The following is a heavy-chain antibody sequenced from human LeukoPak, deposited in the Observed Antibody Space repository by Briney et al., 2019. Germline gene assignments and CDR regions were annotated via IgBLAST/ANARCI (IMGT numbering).Heavy chain of an antibody. CDR3: ARQRFRNGDYGEFDY. Sequence: GESLKISCKGSGYSFTSYWIGWVRQMPGKGLEWMGIIYPGDSDTRYSPSFQGQVTISADKSISTAYLQWSSLKASDTAMYYCARQRFRNGDYGEFDYWGQGTLVTVSS. D-gene: IGHD4-17*01. CDR2: IYPGDSDT. V-gene: IGHV5-51*01. CDR1: GYSFTSYW. J-gene: IGHJ4*02.